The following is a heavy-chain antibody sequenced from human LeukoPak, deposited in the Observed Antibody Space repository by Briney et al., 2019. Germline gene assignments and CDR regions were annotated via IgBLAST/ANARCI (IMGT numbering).Heavy chain of an antibody. V-gene: IGHV5-51*01. Sequence: PGESLKISCKGSGYNFANYWIGWVRHMPGKGLEWMGIIYPGDSDTRYSPSIQGHVTISADKSISTAYLQWSSLKASDTAMYYCARPPSRPPFIWGQGTMVTVSS. J-gene: IGHJ3*02. CDR3: ARPPSRPPFI. CDR2: IYPGDSDT. CDR1: GYNFANYW.